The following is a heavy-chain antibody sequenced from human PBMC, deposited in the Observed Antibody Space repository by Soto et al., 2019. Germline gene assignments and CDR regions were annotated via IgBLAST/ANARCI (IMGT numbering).Heavy chain of an antibody. CDR1: GYTFTGYY. J-gene: IGHJ1*01. CDR3: ARSCHGAAAEDAEYFQH. Sequence: QVQLVQSGAEVKKPGASVKVSCKASGYTFTGYYMHWVRQAPGQGLEWMGWINPNSGGTNYAQKFQGWVTMTRDTSISTAYMELSRLRSDDTAVYYFARSCHGAAAEDAEYFQHWGQGTLVTVSS. D-gene: IGHD6-13*01. CDR2: INPNSGGT. V-gene: IGHV1-2*04.